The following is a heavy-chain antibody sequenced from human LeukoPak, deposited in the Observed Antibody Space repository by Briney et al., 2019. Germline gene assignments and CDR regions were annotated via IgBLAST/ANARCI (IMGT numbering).Heavy chain of an antibody. CDR1: GFTFSSYS. Sequence: GGPLRLSCAAFGFTFSSYSMNWVRQAPGKGLEWVSSISSSSSYIYYADSVKGRFTVSRDTSKNTLYLQMNSLRAEDTAVYYCARSYDSTVYYYHAFDIWGQGTMVTVSS. V-gene: IGHV3-21*04. D-gene: IGHD3-22*01. CDR3: ARSYDSTVYYYHAFDI. CDR2: ISSSSSYI. J-gene: IGHJ3*02.